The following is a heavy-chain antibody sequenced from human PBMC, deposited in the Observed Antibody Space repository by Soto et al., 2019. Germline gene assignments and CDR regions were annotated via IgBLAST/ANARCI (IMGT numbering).Heavy chain of an antibody. V-gene: IGHV4-34*01. Sequence: SETQSLTYTVAGGSIGSYCCSCIRQHTGKGLEWIGEINHSGSTNYNPSLKSRVTISVDTSKNQFSLKLSSVTAADTAVYYCARGYCSSTSCRYYFDYWGQGTLVTVSS. J-gene: IGHJ4*02. CDR1: GGSIGSYC. CDR3: ARGYCSSTSCRYYFDY. D-gene: IGHD2-2*01. CDR2: INHSGST.